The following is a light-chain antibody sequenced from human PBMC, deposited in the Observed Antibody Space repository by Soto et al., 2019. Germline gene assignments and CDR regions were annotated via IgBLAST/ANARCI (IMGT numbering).Light chain of an antibody. J-gene: IGKJ1*01. Sequence: EIVLTQSPGTLSLSPGEGATLSCRASQSVSSSYIAWYQQRPGQAPRLLIYGASTRATGIPDRFSGSGSGTDFTLTISRLEPEDFAVYYCHQYGSSPRTFGQGTKVDI. CDR3: HQYGSSPRT. CDR1: QSVSSSY. V-gene: IGKV3-20*01. CDR2: GAS.